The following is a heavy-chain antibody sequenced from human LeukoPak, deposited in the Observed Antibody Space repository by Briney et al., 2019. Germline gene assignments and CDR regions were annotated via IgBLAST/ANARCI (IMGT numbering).Heavy chain of an antibody. D-gene: IGHD6-13*01. V-gene: IGHV3-21*01. CDR1: GFTFSSYS. J-gene: IGHJ5*02. CDR2: ISGSSSYI. Sequence: GGSLRLSCAASGFTFSSYSMNWVRQAPGKGLEWVSSISGSSSYIYYADSVKGRFTISRDNAKNSLYLQMNSLRAEDTAVYYCARGSSLNNWFDPWGQGTLVTVSS. CDR3: ARGSSLNNWFDP.